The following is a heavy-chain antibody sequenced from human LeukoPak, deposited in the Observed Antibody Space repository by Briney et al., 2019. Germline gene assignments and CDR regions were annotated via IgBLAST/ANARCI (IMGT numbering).Heavy chain of an antibody. CDR2: IYYSGST. V-gene: IGHV4-59*12. J-gene: IGHJ4*02. D-gene: IGHD2-8*01. CDR3: ARDLGLKDFDY. Sequence: SETLSLTCTVSGGSISSYYWSWIRQPPGKGLEWIGYIYYSGSTNYNPSLKSRVTMSVDTSKNQFSLKLSSVTAADTAVYYCARDLGLKDFDYWGQGTLVTVSS. CDR1: GGSISSYY.